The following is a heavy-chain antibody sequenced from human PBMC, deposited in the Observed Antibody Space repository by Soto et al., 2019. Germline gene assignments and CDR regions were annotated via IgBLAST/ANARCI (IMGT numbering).Heavy chain of an antibody. CDR1: GGSFSGYY. CDR3: ARSYYGDYYFDY. V-gene: IGHV4-34*01. D-gene: IGHD4-17*01. J-gene: IGHJ4*02. CDR2: INHSGST. Sequence: SETLSLTCAVYGGSFSGYYWSWIRQPPGKGLEWIGEINHSGSTTTNPSLKRRVTISVDTSKNQFSLKLTSVTAADTAAYYCARSYYGDYYFDYWGQGTLVTVSS.